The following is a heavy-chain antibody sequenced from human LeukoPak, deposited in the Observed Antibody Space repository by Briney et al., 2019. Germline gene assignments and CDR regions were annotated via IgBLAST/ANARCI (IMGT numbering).Heavy chain of an antibody. CDR3: AKGKDDSSGWYFFY. Sequence: GGSLRLSCAASGFTFSSYSMNWVRQAPGKGLEWVSYISSSSSTIYYADSVKGRFTISRDSAKNSLYLQMSSLRAEDTAVYYCAKGKDDSSGWYFFYWGQGTLVTVSS. CDR1: GFTFSSYS. J-gene: IGHJ4*02. D-gene: IGHD6-19*01. CDR2: ISSSSSTI. V-gene: IGHV3-48*01.